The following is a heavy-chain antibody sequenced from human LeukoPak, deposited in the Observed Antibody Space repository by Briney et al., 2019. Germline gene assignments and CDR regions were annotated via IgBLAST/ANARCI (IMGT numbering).Heavy chain of an antibody. CDR1: GFTFSSYD. Sequence: GGSLRLSCAASGFTFSSYDMSWVHQASGKGLEWVSYISSSSSTIYYADSVKGRFTISRDNAKNSLYLQMNSLRDEDTAVYYCARDEEYDFWSGYYVYWGQGTLVTVSS. D-gene: IGHD3-3*01. V-gene: IGHV3-48*02. J-gene: IGHJ4*02. CDR3: ARDEEYDFWSGYYVY. CDR2: ISSSSSTI.